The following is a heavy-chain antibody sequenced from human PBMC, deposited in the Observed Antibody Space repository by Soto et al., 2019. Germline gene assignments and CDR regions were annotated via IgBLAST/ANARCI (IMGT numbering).Heavy chain of an antibody. CDR3: ARGGYSGYDWEDAFDI. D-gene: IGHD5-12*01. CDR1: GFTFSSYD. Sequence: EVQLEESGGGLVQPGGSLRLSCAASGFTFSSYDMHWVRQATGKGLEWVSAIGTAGDTYYPGSVKGRFTISRENAKNSLYLQMNSLRAGDTAVYYCARGGYSGYDWEDAFDIWGQGTMVTVSS. CDR2: IGTAGDT. J-gene: IGHJ3*02. V-gene: IGHV3-13*01.